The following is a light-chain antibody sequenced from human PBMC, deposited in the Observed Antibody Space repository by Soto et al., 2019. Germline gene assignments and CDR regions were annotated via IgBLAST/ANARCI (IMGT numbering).Light chain of an antibody. CDR2: GAS. J-gene: IGKJ1*01. V-gene: IGKV3-20*01. CDR1: EIVMSNY. Sequence: IVLTQSPGTLSLSPGVTATLSCRANEIVMSNYLAWYQQKPGQAPRLLIYGASRRATGITDRFTGSGSGTDFTLTISGLEPEDFAVYFCQQYGTSPLTFGQGTKVEIK. CDR3: QQYGTSPLT.